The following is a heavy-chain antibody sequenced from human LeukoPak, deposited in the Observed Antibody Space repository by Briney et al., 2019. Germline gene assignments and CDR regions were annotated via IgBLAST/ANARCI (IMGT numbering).Heavy chain of an antibody. J-gene: IGHJ4*02. CDR2: ISYDGSNK. V-gene: IGHV3-30*04. Sequence: GGSLRLSCAASGFTFSSYAMHWVRQAPGKGLEWVAVISYDGSNKYYADSVKGGFTISRDNSKNTLYLQMNSLRAEDTAVYYCARHGKMAMVIYYFDYWGQGTLVTVSS. CDR1: GFTFSSYA. D-gene: IGHD5-18*01. CDR3: ARHGKMAMVIYYFDY.